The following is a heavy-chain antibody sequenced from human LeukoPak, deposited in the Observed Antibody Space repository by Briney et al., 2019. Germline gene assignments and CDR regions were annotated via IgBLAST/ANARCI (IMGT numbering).Heavy chain of an antibody. CDR1: GYTFTSYD. J-gene: IGHJ4*02. CDR2: MNPNSGNT. V-gene: IGHV1-8*01. Sequence: GASVKVSCKASGYTFTSYDINWVRQATGQGLEWMGWMNPNSGNTGYAQKSQGRVTMTRNTSISTAYMELSSLRSEDTAVYYCAKVKLNCSSTSCYNWFDYWGQGTLVTVSS. D-gene: IGHD2-2*02. CDR3: AKVKLNCSSTSCYNWFDY.